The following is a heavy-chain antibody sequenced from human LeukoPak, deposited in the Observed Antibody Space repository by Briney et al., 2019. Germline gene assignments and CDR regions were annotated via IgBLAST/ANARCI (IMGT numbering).Heavy chain of an antibody. J-gene: IGHJ4*02. CDR1: GASISSSSYY. CDR3: ARSNYFDTSKFDY. V-gene: IGHV4-39*01. CDR2: IYYGGST. Sequence: SETLSLTCTVSGASISSSSYYWGWIRQPPGKGLEWIGSIYYGGSTYYNPSLKSRVTISVDTSKNQFSLKLSSVTAADTSVYYCARSNYFDTSKFDYWGQGTLVTVSS. D-gene: IGHD3-22*01.